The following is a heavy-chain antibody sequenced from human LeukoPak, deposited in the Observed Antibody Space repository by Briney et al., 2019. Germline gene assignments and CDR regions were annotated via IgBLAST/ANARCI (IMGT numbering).Heavy chain of an antibody. Sequence: PGGSLRLSCAASGFTFNTYDMSWVRQAPGKGLEWFSVISGSGVSTYYADSVKGRFTISRDSSKNTLYLQMDSLRAEDTAVYYCAKAMAASGSLPEHWGQGTLVTVSS. V-gene: IGHV3-23*01. CDR1: GFTFNTYD. CDR3: AKAMAASGSLPEH. J-gene: IGHJ1*01. CDR2: ISGSGVST. D-gene: IGHD2-15*01.